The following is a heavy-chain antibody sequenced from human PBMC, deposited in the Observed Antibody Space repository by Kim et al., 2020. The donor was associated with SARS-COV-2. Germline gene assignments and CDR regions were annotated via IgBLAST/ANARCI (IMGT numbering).Heavy chain of an antibody. J-gene: IGHJ6*02. CDR2: I. Sequence: IYYAVSVKGRFTIARDNAKKSLYLQMNSLRAEDTAVYYWARAAYYYYGMDVWGQGTTVTVSS. CDR3: ARAAYYYYGMDV. V-gene: IGHV3-48*01.